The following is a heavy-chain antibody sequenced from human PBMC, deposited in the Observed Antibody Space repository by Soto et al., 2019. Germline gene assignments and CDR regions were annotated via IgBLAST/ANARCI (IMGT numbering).Heavy chain of an antibody. CDR3: VESGGAADY. D-gene: IGHD2-8*02. V-gene: IGHV3-7*03. J-gene: IGHJ4*02. CDR2: IQQDGSER. CDR1: GFTFSSYW. Sequence: VQLVESGGGLVQPGGSLRLSCAASGFTFSSYWMGWVRQAPGKGLEWVANIQQDGSERHYGGSVKGRFTISRDNAKNSRYLQMKSLRAEDTAVYYCVESGGAADYWGQGTLVSVSS.